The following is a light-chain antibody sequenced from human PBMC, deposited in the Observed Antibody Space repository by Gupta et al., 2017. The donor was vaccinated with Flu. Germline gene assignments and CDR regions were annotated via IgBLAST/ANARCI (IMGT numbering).Light chain of an antibody. Sequence: IVMTQSPATLSVSPRQRATLSCSASQDCGGDLSWFQQKPGQAPRLLIYEASNRATGIPARFSGSGSGTEFTLTISSLQSEDVAVYYCRQEKSWPFAFGGGTKVEIK. V-gene: IGKV3-15*01. CDR2: EAS. CDR3: RQEKSWPFA. CDR1: QDCGGD. J-gene: IGKJ4*01.